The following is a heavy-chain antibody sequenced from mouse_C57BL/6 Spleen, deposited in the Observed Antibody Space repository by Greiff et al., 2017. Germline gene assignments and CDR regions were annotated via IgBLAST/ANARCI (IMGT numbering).Heavy chain of an antibody. Sequence: QVPLKQSGPALVQPGASVQISCKASGYSFTSYYIHWVKQSPGQGLEWIGWIYLGSGNTKYNEMFKGKATLTANTSSSTAYMQLSSLTSEDSAVYYFAGVSNYPWFADWGQGTLVTVSA. CDR2: IYLGSGNT. D-gene: IGHD2-5*01. V-gene: IGHV1-66*01. CDR3: AGVSNYPWFAD. CDR1: GYSFTSYY. J-gene: IGHJ3*01.